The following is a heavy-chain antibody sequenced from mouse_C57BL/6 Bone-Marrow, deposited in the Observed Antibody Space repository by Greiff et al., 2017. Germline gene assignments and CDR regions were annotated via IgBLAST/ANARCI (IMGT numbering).Heavy chain of an antibody. J-gene: IGHJ2*01. V-gene: IGHV5-12*01. CDR3: AREGRGYYFVY. CDR2: ISNGGGST. Sequence: EVKLVESGGGLVQPGGSLKLSCAASGFTFSDYYMYWVRQTPEKRLEWVAYISNGGGSTYYPDTVKGRFTISRDNAKNTLYLQMSRLKSEDTAMYYCAREGRGYYFVYWGQGTTLTVPS. CDR1: GFTFSDYY.